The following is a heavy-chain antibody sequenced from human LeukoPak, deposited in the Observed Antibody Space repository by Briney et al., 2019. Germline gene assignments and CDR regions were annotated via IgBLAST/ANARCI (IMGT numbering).Heavy chain of an antibody. V-gene: IGHV3-23*01. CDR1: GFTFSSYA. J-gene: IGHJ4*02. CDR2: ISGSGGST. D-gene: IGHD6-13*01. CDR3: ARDQARIAAAGRSLRY. Sequence: GGSLRLSCAASGFTFSSYAMSWVRQAPGKGLEWVSGISGSGGSTYYADSVKGRFTISRDNAKNSLYLQMNSLRAEDTAVYYCARDQARIAAAGRSLRYWGQGTLVTVSS.